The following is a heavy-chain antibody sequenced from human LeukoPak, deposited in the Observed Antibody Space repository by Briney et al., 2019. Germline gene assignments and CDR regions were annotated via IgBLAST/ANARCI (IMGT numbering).Heavy chain of an antibody. CDR3: ARVMGAPPGGYYFDY. CDR1: GFTFSSYS. D-gene: IGHD1-26*01. V-gene: IGHV3-21*01. J-gene: IGHJ4*02. CDR2: ISSSSSYI. Sequence: GGSLRLSCAASGFTFSSYSMNWVRQAPGKGLEWVSSISSSSSYIYYADSVKGRFTISRDNAKNSLYLQMNSLRAEDTAVYYCARVMGAPPGGYYFDYWGQGTLVTVSS.